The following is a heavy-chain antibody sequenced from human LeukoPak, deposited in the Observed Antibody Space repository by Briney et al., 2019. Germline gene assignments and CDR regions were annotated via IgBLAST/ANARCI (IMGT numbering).Heavy chain of an antibody. J-gene: IGHJ4*02. D-gene: IGHD5-12*01. CDR2: IYSGGST. V-gene: IGHV3-66*01. CDR3: AREFYGGYITTNFDY. CDR1: GFTVSSNY. Sequence: PGGSLRLPCAASGFTVSSNYMSWVRQAPGKGLEWVSVIYSGGSTYYADSVKGRFTISRDNSKNTLYLQMNSLRAEDTAVYYCAREFYGGYITTNFDYWGQGTLVTVSS.